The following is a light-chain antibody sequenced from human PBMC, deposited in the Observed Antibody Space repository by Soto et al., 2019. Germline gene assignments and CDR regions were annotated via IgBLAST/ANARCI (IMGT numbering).Light chain of an antibody. V-gene: IGKV1-39*01. CDR2: AAS. J-gene: IGKJ2*01. CDR1: QSISSY. Sequence: DIQMTQSPSSLSASVGDRVTITCRASQSISSYLNCYQQKPGKAPKLLIYAASSLQSGVPSRFSGSGSGTDCTLTISSLQPEDFAPYYCQQRYSTPYTFGQGTKLEIK. CDR3: QQRYSTPYT.